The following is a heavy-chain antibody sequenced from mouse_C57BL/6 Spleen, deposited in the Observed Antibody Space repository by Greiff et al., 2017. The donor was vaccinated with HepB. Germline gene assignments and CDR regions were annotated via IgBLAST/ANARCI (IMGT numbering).Heavy chain of an antibody. CDR3: ARGGTTAMDY. CDR1: GYAFSSYW. CDR2: IYPGDGDT. Sequence: VKLMESGAELVKPGASVKISCKASGYAFSSYWMNWVKQRPGKGLEWIGQIYPGDGDTNYNGKFKGKATLTADKSSSTAYMQLSSLTSEDSAVYFCARGGTTAMDYWGQGTSVTVSS. D-gene: IGHD1-1*01. J-gene: IGHJ4*01. V-gene: IGHV1-80*01.